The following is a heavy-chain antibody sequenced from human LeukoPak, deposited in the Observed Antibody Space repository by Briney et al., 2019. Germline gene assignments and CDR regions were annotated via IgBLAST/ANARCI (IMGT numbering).Heavy chain of an antibody. D-gene: IGHD3-10*01. CDR1: GLPFSKSW. Sequence: GGPLRLSCGASGLPFSKSWMHWVRQAPGKGLVWVSRINNDGSSTTYAGSVKGRFTISRDNAKNMVYAQMNSLRVQDTAIYYCARVYGLGMNEYYQYWGQGTLVTVPS. V-gene: IGHV3-74*01. J-gene: IGHJ1*01. CDR3: ARVYGLGMNEYYQY. CDR2: INNDGSST.